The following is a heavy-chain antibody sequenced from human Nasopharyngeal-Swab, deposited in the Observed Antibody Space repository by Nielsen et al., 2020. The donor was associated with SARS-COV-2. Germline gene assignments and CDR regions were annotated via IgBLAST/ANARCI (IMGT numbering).Heavy chain of an antibody. D-gene: IGHD3-3*01. J-gene: IGHJ4*02. V-gene: IGHV1-3*01. CDR2: INVGNDNR. CDR1: GYTFTNHV. CDR3: ARAKVSWSGEFDY. Sequence: ASLKVSCKASGYTFTNHVIHWLRQAPGQRLEWMGWINVGNDNRRYSLKFHDRITITRDTSASTAYMELSSLISEDTAVYYCARAKVSWSGEFDYWGQGTLVTVSS.